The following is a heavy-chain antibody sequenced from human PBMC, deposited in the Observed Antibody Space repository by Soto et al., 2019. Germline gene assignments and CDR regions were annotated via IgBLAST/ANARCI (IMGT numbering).Heavy chain of an antibody. CDR2: IIAIFGKA. CDR3: ARDPQIFDY. Sequence: SVTVSCQPSLGTFSSYAISWVRQAPGQGLEWMGGIIAIFGKANYAQKFQVRVTMATDTATSTAYMELRSLSSDDTAVYYCARDPQIFDYWGQGTLVTVSS. J-gene: IGHJ4*02. V-gene: IGHV1-69*05. CDR1: LGTFSSYA.